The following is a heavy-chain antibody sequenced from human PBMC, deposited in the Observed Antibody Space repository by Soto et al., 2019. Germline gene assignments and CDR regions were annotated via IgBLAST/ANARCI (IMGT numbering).Heavy chain of an antibody. V-gene: IGHV4-59*01. Sequence: SETLSLTCTVSGGSISSYYWSWIRQPPGKGLEWIGYIYYSGSTNYNPSLKSRVTISVDTSKNQFSLKLSSVTAADTAVYYCARSLVFGGTNDYSGQGTQVTVSS. D-gene: IGHD3-16*01. CDR3: ARSLVFGGTNDY. CDR2: IYYSGST. CDR1: GGSISSYY. J-gene: IGHJ4*02.